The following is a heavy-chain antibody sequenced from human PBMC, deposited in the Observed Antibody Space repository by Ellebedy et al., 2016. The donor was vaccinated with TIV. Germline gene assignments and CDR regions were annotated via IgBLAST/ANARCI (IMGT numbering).Heavy chain of an antibody. CDR1: GFTFRIYA. Sequence: GESLKISCAASGFTFRIYAMSWVRQAPGKGLEWVALIYSGGDSYYSDSVKGRFTISRDSSKNTVYLQMTNLRVEDTAVYYCARDRHCVADRCYSVWGQGTLVTVSS. CDR3: ARDRHCVADRCYSV. D-gene: IGHD2-15*01. V-gene: IGHV3-53*01. CDR2: IYSGGDS. J-gene: IGHJ4*02.